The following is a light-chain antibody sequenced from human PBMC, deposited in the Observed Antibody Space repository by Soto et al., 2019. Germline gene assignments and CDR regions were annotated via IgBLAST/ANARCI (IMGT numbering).Light chain of an antibody. CDR1: QSVASTY. Sequence: EIVLTQSPGTLSLSPGERATLSCWTSQSVASTYLGWYQQKPGQAPRLLIYGASSRATGIPDRLSGSGSGTDFTLTISRLEPEDFALYYCQQYAGSPTFGQGTRMEIK. V-gene: IGKV3-20*01. CDR2: GAS. CDR3: QQYAGSPT. J-gene: IGKJ5*01.